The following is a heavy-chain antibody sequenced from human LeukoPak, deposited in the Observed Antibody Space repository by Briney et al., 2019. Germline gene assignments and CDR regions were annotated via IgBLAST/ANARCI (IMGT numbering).Heavy chain of an antibody. V-gene: IGHV3-21*01. Sequence: GGSLRLSCAASGFTLSSYSMKWAPQSPGKGVECVSSISSSSRYIYYADSVRGHFTISRDNAKNSLYLQMNSLRAEDTAVYYCARDRASGIAVAGTFWFDPWGQGTLVTVSS. D-gene: IGHD6-19*01. CDR2: ISSSSRYI. CDR1: GFTLSSYS. J-gene: IGHJ5*02. CDR3: ARDRASGIAVAGTFWFDP.